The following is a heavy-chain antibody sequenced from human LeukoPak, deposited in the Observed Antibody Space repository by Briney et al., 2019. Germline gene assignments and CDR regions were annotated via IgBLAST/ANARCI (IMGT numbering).Heavy chain of an antibody. Sequence: SETLSLTCTVSGGSISSRDNYWGWFRQPPGKGLEWIGSIYYSGNTYYNPTLESRVTISVDTSKNQFSLKVSSATAADTAVYYCARQDTLTHYYVMDVWGQGTTVTVSS. V-gene: IGHV4-39*01. J-gene: IGHJ6*02. CDR3: ARQDTLTHYYVMDV. CDR2: IYYSGNT. CDR1: GGSISSRDNY. D-gene: IGHD3-9*01.